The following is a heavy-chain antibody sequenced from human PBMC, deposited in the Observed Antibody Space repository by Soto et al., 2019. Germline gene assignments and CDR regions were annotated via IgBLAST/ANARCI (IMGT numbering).Heavy chain of an antibody. Sequence: PSETLSLTCSVYGGSMDRCIYYWGWIRQHPEKDLEWIGAICYTGNTFYNPSLERRVTISVDTSNNQFSLKLSSVTAADTALYYCARVCGGDCHCGMEVWGKGTRVT. J-gene: IGHJ6*04. D-gene: IGHD2-21*02. CDR3: ARVCGGDCHCGMEV. CDR1: GGSMDRCIYY. V-gene: IGHV4-39*07. CDR2: ICYTGNT.